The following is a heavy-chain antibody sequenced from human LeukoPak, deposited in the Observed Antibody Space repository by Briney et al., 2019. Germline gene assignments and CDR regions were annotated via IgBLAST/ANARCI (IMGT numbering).Heavy chain of an antibody. CDR1: GFTVSSNY. D-gene: IGHD3-10*01. CDR3: ARVAGFGELWYFDY. J-gene: IGHJ4*02. V-gene: IGHV3-53*01. Sequence: GGSLRLSCAVSGFTVSSNYMSWVRQAPGKGLEWVSVLYSGGNTYYADSVKGRFTISRDNSKNTLYLQTNSLRVDDTAVYFCARVAGFGELWYFDYWGQGTQVTVSS. CDR2: LYSGGNT.